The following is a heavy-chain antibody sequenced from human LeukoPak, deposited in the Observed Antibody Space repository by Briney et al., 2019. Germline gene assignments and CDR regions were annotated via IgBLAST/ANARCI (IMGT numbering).Heavy chain of an antibody. CDR2: ISTYNGNT. J-gene: IGHJ4*02. CDR1: GYTFTTFG. Sequence: ASVKVSCKASGYTFTTFGITWVRQAPGQGLEWMGWISTYNGNTNYAQNLQGRVTMATDTSTSTAYMELRSLTSDDTAVYYCARVGADCSDGNCYWGQGTLVTVSS. V-gene: IGHV1-18*01. CDR3: ARVGADCSDGNCY. D-gene: IGHD2-15*01.